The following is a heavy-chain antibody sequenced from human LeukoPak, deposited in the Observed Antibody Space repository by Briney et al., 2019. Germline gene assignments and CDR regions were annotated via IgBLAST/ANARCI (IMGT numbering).Heavy chain of an antibody. D-gene: IGHD1-26*01. V-gene: IGHV3-64D*06. CDR1: GFTFSSYG. Sequence: GGSLRLSCAASGFTFSSYGMHWVRQAPGKGLEYISGISSNGGSTYHADSVKGRFTISRDNSKNTLYLQMSSLRVEDTSVYYCVKVSSIVGATYFDSWGQGTLVTVSS. CDR3: VKVSSIVGATYFDS. CDR2: ISSNGGST. J-gene: IGHJ4*02.